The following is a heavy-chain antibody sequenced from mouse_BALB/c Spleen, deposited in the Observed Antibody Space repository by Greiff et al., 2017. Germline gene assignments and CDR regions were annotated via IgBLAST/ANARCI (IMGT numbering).Heavy chain of an antibody. CDR1: GYTFTDYN. CDR2: INPNNGGT. D-gene: IGHD2-2*01. V-gene: IGHV1-18*01. Sequence: EVQLQQSGPELVKPGASVKIPCKASGYTFTDYNMDWVKQSHGKSLEWIGDINPNNGGTIYNQKFKGKATLTVDKSSSTAYMELRSLTSEDTAVYYCARRDYGNDEGGAMDYWGQGTSGTVSS. J-gene: IGHJ4*01. CDR3: ARRDYGNDEGGAMDY.